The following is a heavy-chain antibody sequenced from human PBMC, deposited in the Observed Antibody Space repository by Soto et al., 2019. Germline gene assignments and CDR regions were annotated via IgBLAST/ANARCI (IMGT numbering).Heavy chain of an antibody. CDR2: ISGSGGST. J-gene: IGHJ5*01. CDR1: GFTFSSYA. Sequence: PGGSLRLSCAASGFTFSSYAMSWVRQAPGKGLEWVSAISGSGGSTYYADSVKGRFTISRDNSKNTLYLQMNSLRAEDTAVYYCAKGTYYYGSGSYPTNWFDSWGQGTLVTVSS. D-gene: IGHD3-10*01. V-gene: IGHV3-23*01. CDR3: AKGTYYYGSGSYPTNWFDS.